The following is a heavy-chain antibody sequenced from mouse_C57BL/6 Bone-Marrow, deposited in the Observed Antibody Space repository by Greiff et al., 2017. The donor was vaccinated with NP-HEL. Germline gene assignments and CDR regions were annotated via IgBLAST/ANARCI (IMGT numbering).Heavy chain of an antibody. CDR2: ISSGGSYT. J-gene: IGHJ1*03. CDR1: GFTFSSYG. Sequence: EVQGVESGGDLVKPGGSLKLSCAASGFTFSSYGMSWVRQTPDKRLEWVATISSGGSYTYYPDSVKGRFTISRDTAKNTLYLQMSSLKSEDTAMYYCARPDYYYGSPYWYFDVWGTGTTVTVSS. CDR3: ARPDYYYGSPYWYFDV. D-gene: IGHD1-1*01. V-gene: IGHV5-6*01.